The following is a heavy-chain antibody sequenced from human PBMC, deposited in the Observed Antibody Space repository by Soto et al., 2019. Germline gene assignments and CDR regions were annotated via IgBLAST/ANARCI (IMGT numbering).Heavy chain of an antibody. CDR1: GFTFSSYS. Sequence: GGSLRLSCAASGFTFSSYSMNWVRQAPGKGLEWVSSISSSSSYIYYADSVKGRFTISRDNAKNSLYLQMNSLRAEDTAVYYCARETILRLPGSDAFDIWGQGTMVTVSS. J-gene: IGHJ3*02. D-gene: IGHD1-26*01. CDR2: ISSSSSYI. V-gene: IGHV3-21*01. CDR3: ARETILRLPGSDAFDI.